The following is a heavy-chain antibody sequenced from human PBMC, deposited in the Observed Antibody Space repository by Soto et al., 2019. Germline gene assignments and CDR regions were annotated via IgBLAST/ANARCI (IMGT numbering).Heavy chain of an antibody. V-gene: IGHV4-34*01. Sequence: PSETLSLTCAVYGGSFSGYYWSWIRQPPGKGLEWIGEINHSGSTNYNPSLKSRVTISVDTSKNQLFLKLSSVTAADTAVYYCARGGLVRCSSTSCPLLDYWGQGTLVTVSS. CDR3: ARGGLVRCSSTSCPLLDY. J-gene: IGHJ4*02. CDR2: INHSGST. D-gene: IGHD2-2*01. CDR1: GGSFSGYY.